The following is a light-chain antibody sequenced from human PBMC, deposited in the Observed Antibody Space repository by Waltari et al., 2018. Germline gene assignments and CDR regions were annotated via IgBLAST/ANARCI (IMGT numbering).Light chain of an antibody. CDR1: QSISKY. J-gene: IGKJ2*01. Sequence: DIQMTQSPSSLAASVGYRVTITCRASQSISKYLNWYQQKPGRAPNLLIYGASTLQSGVPSRFSGGGSGTEFTLTINTLQPEDFAVYYCQQSYTAPTYTFGQGTKLEI. V-gene: IGKV1-39*01. CDR3: QQSYTAPTYT. CDR2: GAS.